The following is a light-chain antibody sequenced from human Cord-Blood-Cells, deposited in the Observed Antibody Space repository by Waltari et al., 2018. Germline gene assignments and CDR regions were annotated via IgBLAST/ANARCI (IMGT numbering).Light chain of an antibody. V-gene: IGLV6-57*01. CDR1: RGSIANKS. Sequence: LILTAPHVASESPAKTATILRHRSRGSIANKSRQWYQQRQGSSPTTVIYEDNQRPAGVPVRFSASIDNSSNSASLTISGLKTEDEADYYCQSYDSSVVFGGGNNLTVL. CDR3: QSYDSSVV. CDR2: EDN. J-gene: IGLJ2*01.